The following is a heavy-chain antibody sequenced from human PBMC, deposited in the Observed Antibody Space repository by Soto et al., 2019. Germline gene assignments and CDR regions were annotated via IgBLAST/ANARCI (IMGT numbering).Heavy chain of an antibody. V-gene: IGHV4-59*01. D-gene: IGHD5-18*01. Sequence: QVQLQESGPGLLKPSETLSLTCTVSGDSISTYYWTWIRQPPGKGLERIGYIYDSGSASYNPSLKSRVTISVYTSKNEFALKLRSVTAADTAVYYCARGGNTALVYSFSGMGAWGQATTVTVSS. CDR3: ARGGNTALVYSFSGMGA. CDR2: IYDSGSA. J-gene: IGHJ6*02. CDR1: GDSISTYY.